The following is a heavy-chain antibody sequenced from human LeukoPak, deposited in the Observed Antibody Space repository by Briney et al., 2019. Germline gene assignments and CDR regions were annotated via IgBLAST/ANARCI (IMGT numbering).Heavy chain of an antibody. CDR1: GGSFSGYY. J-gene: IGHJ4*02. CDR3: ARENNYFDY. Sequence: SETLSLTCAVYGGSFSGYYWSWIRQPPGKGLEWIGEINHSGSTNYNPSLKSRVTISVDTSKNQFSLKLNSVTAADTAVYYCARENNYFDYWGQGTLVTVSS. V-gene: IGHV4-34*01. CDR2: INHSGST.